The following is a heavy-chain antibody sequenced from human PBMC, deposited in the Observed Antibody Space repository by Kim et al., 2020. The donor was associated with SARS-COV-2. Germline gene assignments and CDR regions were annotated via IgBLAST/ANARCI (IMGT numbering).Heavy chain of an antibody. CDR3: VKDTYGSSWSAFAS. V-gene: IGHV3-64D*06. J-gene: IGHJ4*02. D-gene: IGHD1-26*01. Sequence: GGSLRLSCSTSGFTFTTYAMHWFRQAPGKGLEFVSSISSDGTRTYFADSVKGRFSISRDNSKNTVDLQMSSLRAEDTALYYCVKDTYGSSWSAFASWGQG. CDR1: GFTFTTYA. CDR2: ISSDGTRT.